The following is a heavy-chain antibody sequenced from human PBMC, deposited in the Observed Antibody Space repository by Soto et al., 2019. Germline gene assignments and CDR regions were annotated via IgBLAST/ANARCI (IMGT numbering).Heavy chain of an antibody. CDR1: GFTFSSYG. CDR3: AKGISDY. Sequence: PGGSLRLSCAASGFTFSSYGMHWVRQAPGKGLEWVAVISYDGSNKYYADSVKGRFTISRDNSKNTLYLQMNSLRAEDTAGYYCAKGISDYWGQGTLVTVSS. J-gene: IGHJ4*02. D-gene: IGHD3-3*01. V-gene: IGHV3-30*18. CDR2: ISYDGSNK.